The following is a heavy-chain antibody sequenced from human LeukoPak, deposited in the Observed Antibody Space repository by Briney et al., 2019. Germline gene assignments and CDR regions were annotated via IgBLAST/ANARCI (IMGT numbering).Heavy chain of an antibody. J-gene: IGHJ3*02. CDR2: IHYSGST. Sequence: PSETLSLTCSVSGDSISSHYWSWIRQPPGKGLEWIGYIHYSGSTNYNPSLVSRVTISVDTSKNQFSLKVNSVTAADTAVYYCAKAQFFAHDVFDIWGQGTMVTVSS. D-gene: IGHD3-3*01. CDR3: AKAQFFAHDVFDI. CDR1: GDSISSHY. V-gene: IGHV4-59*11.